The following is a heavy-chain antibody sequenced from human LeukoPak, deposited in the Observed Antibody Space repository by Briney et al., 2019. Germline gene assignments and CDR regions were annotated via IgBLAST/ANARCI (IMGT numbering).Heavy chain of an antibody. Sequence: GGSLRLSCAATGFTLSSHGMHWVRQAPGRGLEWVAHIGIDSGNTNYADSVKGRFTISGDKAKNSLYLQMNSLRVEDTAVYYCARDYKYAFDNWGQGTLVTVSS. V-gene: IGHV3-48*01. CDR1: GFTLSSHG. CDR3: ARDYKYAFDN. CDR2: IGIDSGNT. D-gene: IGHD5-24*01. J-gene: IGHJ4*02.